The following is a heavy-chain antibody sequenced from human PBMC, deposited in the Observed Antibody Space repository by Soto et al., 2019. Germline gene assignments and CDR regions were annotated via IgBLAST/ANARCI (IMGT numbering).Heavy chain of an antibody. CDR1: GGSISSYY. D-gene: IGHD3-10*01. Sequence: QVHLQESGPGLVKPSETLSLTCTVSGGSISSYYWSWIRQPAGKGLEWIGRINNSGRTNYNPSLRGRVTMSVDTSKSQCSLKLTSVTAADPALYYCVRDVGFASGPSNWFDPWGQGTLVTVSS. CDR3: VRDVGFASGPSNWFDP. CDR2: INNSGRT. J-gene: IGHJ5*02. V-gene: IGHV4-4*07.